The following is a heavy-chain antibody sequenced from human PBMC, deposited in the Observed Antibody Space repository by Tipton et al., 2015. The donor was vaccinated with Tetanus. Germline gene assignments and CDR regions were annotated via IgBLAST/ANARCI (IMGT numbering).Heavy chain of an antibody. CDR2: IYYSGST. V-gene: IGHV4-39*01. D-gene: IGHD2-15*01. J-gene: IGHJ4*02. Sequence: TLSLTCTVSGGSISSSSYYWGWIRQPPGKGLEWIGSIYYSGSTYYNPSLKSRVTISVDTSKNQFSLKLSSVTAADTAVYYCASQREDIVVVVAPIDYWGQGTLVTVSS. CDR3: ASQREDIVVVVAPIDY. CDR1: GGSISSSSYY.